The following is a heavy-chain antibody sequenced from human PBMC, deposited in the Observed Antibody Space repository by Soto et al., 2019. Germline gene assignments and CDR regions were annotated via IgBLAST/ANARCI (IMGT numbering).Heavy chain of an antibody. Sequence: ASVKVSCKASGYTFTSYAMHWVRQAPGQRLEWMGWINAGNGNTKYSQKFQGRVTITRDTSASTAYMELSSLRSEDTAVYYCARGSIVVVPAAIRNYYYMDVWGKGTTVTVSS. CDR3: ARGSIVVVPAAIRNYYYMDV. V-gene: IGHV1-3*01. CDR1: GYTFTSYA. J-gene: IGHJ6*03. CDR2: INAGNGNT. D-gene: IGHD2-2*01.